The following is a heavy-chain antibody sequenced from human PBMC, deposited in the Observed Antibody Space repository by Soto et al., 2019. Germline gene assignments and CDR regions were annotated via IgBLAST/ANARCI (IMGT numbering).Heavy chain of an antibody. J-gene: IGHJ6*02. CDR3: ARARGYSYGYGYYYYYGMDV. D-gene: IGHD5-18*01. Sequence: SETLSLTCTVSGGSISSYYWSWIRQPPGKGLEWIGYIYYSGSTNYNPSLKSRVTISVDTSKNQFSLKLSSVTAADTAVYYCARARGYSYGYGYYYYYGMDVWGQGTTVTVS. CDR2: IYYSGST. CDR1: GGSISSYY. V-gene: IGHV4-59*01.